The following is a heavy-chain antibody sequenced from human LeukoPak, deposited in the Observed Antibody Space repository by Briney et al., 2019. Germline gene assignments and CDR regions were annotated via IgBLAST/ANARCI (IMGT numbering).Heavy chain of an antibody. D-gene: IGHD6-13*01. CDR1: GFTVSSNY. Sequence: GGSLRLSCAASGFTVSSNYMSWVRQAPGKGLEWVSVIYSGGSTYYADSVKGRFTISRDNSKNTLYLQMNYLRAEDTALYYCAKNIAAPTTPFDYWGQGTLVTVSS. CDR3: AKNIAAPTTPFDY. V-gene: IGHV3-53*01. J-gene: IGHJ4*02. CDR2: IYSGGST.